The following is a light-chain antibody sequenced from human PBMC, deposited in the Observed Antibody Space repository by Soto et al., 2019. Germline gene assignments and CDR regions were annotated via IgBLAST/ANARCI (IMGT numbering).Light chain of an antibody. V-gene: IGLV2-14*01. CDR3: SSYTGSSTDV. J-gene: IGLJ1*01. CDR1: SSDVGGYNY. Sequence: QLVLTQPASVSGSPGQSITISCTGTSSDVGGYNYVSWYQQHPGKAPKLMIYEVSNRPSGVSNRFSGSKSGNTASLTISVLQAEDEADYYCSSYTGSSTDVFGTGTKVTVL. CDR2: EVS.